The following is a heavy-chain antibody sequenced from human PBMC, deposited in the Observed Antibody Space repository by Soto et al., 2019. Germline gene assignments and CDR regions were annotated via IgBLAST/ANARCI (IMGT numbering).Heavy chain of an antibody. CDR1: RFTFSSYA. CDR2: ISGSGGST. J-gene: IGHJ6*02. CDR3: AKGGHDDYYHYGMGG. V-gene: IGHV3-23*01. Sequence: LSCADSRFTFSSYAMRWARLAPGKGLEWVSAISGSGGSTYYADSVKGRFTISRDNSKNTLYLQMNSLRAEDTAVYYCAKGGHDDYYHYGMGGWGQGTTATVSS. D-gene: IGHD1-1*01.